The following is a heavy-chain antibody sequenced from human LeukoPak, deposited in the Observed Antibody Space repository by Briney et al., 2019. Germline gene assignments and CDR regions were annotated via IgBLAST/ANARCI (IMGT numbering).Heavy chain of an antibody. D-gene: IGHD3-22*01. Sequence: GGSLRLSCAASGFTFSSYGMSWVRQAPGKGLEWVAVISYDGNNEYYADSVKGRFTISRDKSKNTLYLQMHSLRPEDTAVYYCARDRDYYDSSGYDYWGQGTLVTVSS. CDR2: ISYDGNNE. CDR3: ARDRDYYDSSGYDY. J-gene: IGHJ4*02. CDR1: GFTFSSYG. V-gene: IGHV3-30*03.